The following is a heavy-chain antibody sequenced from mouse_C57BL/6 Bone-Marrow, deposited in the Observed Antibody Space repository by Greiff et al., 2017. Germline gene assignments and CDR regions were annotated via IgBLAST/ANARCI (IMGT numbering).Heavy chain of an antibody. CDR3: ARYYGYPWFAY. V-gene: IGHV1-50*01. CDR1: GYTFTSYW. D-gene: IGHD2-2*01. Sequence: QVQLQQPGAELVKPGASVKVSCKASGYTFTSYWMHWVKQRPGQGLEWIGEIDPSDSYTNYNQKFKGKATLTVDTSSSTAYMQLSSLTSEDSAVYYCARYYGYPWFAYWGQGTLVTVSA. CDR2: IDPSDSYT. J-gene: IGHJ3*01.